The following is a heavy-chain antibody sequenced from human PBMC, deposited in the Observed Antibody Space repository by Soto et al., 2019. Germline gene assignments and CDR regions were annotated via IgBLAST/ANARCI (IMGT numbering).Heavy chain of an antibody. CDR3: ARESVGATRDAFDI. V-gene: IGHV1-2*04. D-gene: IGHD1-26*01. Sequence: QVQLVQSGAEVKKPGASVKVSCKASGYTFTGFYMHWVRQAPGQGLEWMGWINPNSGGTNYAQKFQGWVTMTRDTSISTAYMELSRLRSDDTAVYYCARESVGATRDAFDIWGQGTMVTVSS. J-gene: IGHJ3*02. CDR1: GYTFTGFY. CDR2: INPNSGGT.